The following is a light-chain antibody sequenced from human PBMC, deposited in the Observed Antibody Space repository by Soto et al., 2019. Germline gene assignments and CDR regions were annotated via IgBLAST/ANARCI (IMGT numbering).Light chain of an antibody. Sequence: EIVLMQSPGTLSLSPGEGATLSCRASQSVNNNYLAWYQQRPGQAPTVLIFDTSRRATGVPDRFSGSGSGTDFTLRISRVEHDDFAVYYCQQYGSSQFTFGPGTKVNIK. CDR2: DTS. V-gene: IGKV3-20*01. J-gene: IGKJ3*01. CDR1: QSVNNNY. CDR3: QQYGSSQFT.